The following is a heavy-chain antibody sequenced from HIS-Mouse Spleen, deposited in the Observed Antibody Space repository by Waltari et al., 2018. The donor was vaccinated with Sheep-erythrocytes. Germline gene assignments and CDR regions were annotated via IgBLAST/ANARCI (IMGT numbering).Heavy chain of an antibody. V-gene: IGHV3-7*01. CDR3: ARNWGASYDY. D-gene: IGHD7-27*01. CDR1: GFTFSSYW. Sequence: EVQLVESGGGLVQPGGSLRLSCAASGFTFSSYWMSWVRQAPGKGVEWVANIKQDGSEKCYVDSVKVRLTISRDNAKNSLYLQMNSLRAEDTAVYYCARNWGASYDYWGQGTLVTVSS. CDR2: IKQDGSEK. J-gene: IGHJ4*02.